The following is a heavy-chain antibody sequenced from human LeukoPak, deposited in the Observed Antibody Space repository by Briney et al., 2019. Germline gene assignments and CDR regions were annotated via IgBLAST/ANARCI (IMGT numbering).Heavy chain of an antibody. CDR1: GGSFSGYY. D-gene: IGHD2-2*01. CDR2: INHSGST. J-gene: IGHJ6*03. Sequence: SETLSLTCTVYGGSFSGYYWSWIRQPPGKGLEWIGEINHSGSTNYNPSLKSRVTISVDTSKNQFSLKLSSVTAADTAVYYCARPRPAAPRYYYYMDVWGKGTTVTVSS. CDR3: ARPRPAAPRYYYYMDV. V-gene: IGHV4-34*01.